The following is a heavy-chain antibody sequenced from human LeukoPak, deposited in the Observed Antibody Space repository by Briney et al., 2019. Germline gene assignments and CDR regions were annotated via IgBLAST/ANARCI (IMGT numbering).Heavy chain of an antibody. CDR3: ARGGSSGPTGFDY. V-gene: IGHV3-21*04. D-gene: IGHD6-19*01. CDR2: ISSSSSYI. J-gene: IGHJ4*02. CDR1: GFTFSISSYG. Sequence: GGSLRLSCAASGFTFSISSYGMNWVRQAPGKGLEWVSSISSSSSYIYYADSVKGRFTISRDNAKNSLYLQMNSLRAEDTAVYYCARGGSSGPTGFDYWGQGTLVTVSS.